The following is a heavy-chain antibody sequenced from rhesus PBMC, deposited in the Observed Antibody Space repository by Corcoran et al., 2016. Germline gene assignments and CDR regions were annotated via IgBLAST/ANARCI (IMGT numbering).Heavy chain of an antibody. D-gene: IGHD3-16*01. CDR1: GGSISSRY. Sequence: QLQLQESGPGLVKPSEPLSVTCAVSGGSISSRYWSWIRQAPGKGRAGIGYIYGSACSPNYNPSPKSPVPLSVDTSKNQFSLKLSSVTAADTAVYYCARDSGSYSITYNSLDVWGRGVLVTVSS. J-gene: IGHJ5-2*02. CDR2: IYGSACSP. V-gene: IGHV4-169*02. CDR3: ARDSGSYSITYNSLDV.